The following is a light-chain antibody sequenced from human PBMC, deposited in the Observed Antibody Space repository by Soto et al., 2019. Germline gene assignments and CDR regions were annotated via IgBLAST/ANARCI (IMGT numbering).Light chain of an antibody. J-gene: IGKJ1*01. V-gene: IGKV1-27*01. CDR1: QGIGNL. Sequence: DIQMTQSPSSLSASVGDRVTIACRASQGIGNLLAWYQRKPGKFPELLIYAASTLQSGVPSRFSGSGSGADFTLTITGLQPEDVATYYCQRYNGVPPTFGQGTKVEVK. CDR3: QRYNGVPPT. CDR2: AAS.